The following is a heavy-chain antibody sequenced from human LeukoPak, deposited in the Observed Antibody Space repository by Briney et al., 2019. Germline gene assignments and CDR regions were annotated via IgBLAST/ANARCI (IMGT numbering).Heavy chain of an antibody. CDR1: GFTFSSYG. J-gene: IGHJ4*02. Sequence: GGSLRLSCAASGFTFSSYGMHRVRQAPGKGLEWVAFIRYDGSNKYYADSVKGRLTISRDNSKNTLYLQMNSLRAEDTAVYYCAKDAWGGKHFDYWGQGTLVTVSS. V-gene: IGHV3-30*02. CDR2: IRYDGSNK. CDR3: AKDAWGGKHFDY. D-gene: IGHD3-16*01.